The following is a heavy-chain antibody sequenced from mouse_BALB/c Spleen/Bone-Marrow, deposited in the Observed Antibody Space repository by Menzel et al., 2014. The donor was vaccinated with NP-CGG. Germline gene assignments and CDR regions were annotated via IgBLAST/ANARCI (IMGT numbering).Heavy chain of an antibody. D-gene: IGHD2-4*01. Sequence: QVHVKQSGAELVTPGASVKLSCKASGYTFTTYWMHWVKQRPGHGLEWIGQVDPSDGYTNYSQMFKGKATLTADKSSSTAYMHLSSLTSEDSAVYYCARRVITTGPGFAYWGQGTLVTVSA. J-gene: IGHJ3*01. V-gene: IGHV1-69*02. CDR1: GYTFTTYW. CDR3: ARRVITTGPGFAY. CDR2: VDPSDGYT.